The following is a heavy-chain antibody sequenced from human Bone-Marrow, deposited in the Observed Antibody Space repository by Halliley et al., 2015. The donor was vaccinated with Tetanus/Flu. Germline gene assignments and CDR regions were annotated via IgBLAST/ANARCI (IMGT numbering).Heavy chain of an antibody. CDR1: GGSMGSCY. CDR3: ARGRVYGDFGYFDF. D-gene: IGHD4-17*01. CDR2: IYYGGST. V-gene: IGHV4-59*01. Sequence: TLSLTCSVSGGSMGSCYWTWIRQSPGKGPEWIGYIYYGGSTDYNPSLKSRVTIDRSNNEFSLKLSSVTAADTAVYYCARGRVYGDFGYFDFWGRGSLVSVSS. J-gene: IGHJ2*01.